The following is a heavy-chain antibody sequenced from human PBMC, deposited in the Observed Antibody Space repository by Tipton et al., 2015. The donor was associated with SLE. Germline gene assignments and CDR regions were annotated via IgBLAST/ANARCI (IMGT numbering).Heavy chain of an antibody. D-gene: IGHD6-19*01. CDR3: AIAVAGTLFFDY. Sequence: QSGPEVKKPGASVKVSCTASGYTFTSYGISWVRQAPGQGLEWMGWINAYNGNTKYAQKLQGRVTMTTDTSTSTAYMELRSLRSDDTAVYYCAIAVAGTLFFDYWDQGTLVTVSS. J-gene: IGHJ4*02. CDR1: GYTFTSYG. CDR2: INAYNGNT. V-gene: IGHV1-18*01.